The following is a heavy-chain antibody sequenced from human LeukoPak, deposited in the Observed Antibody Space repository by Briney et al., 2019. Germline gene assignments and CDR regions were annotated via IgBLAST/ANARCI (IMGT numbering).Heavy chain of an antibody. CDR3: ARDNDYGDYVDLDGFVI. D-gene: IGHD4-17*01. V-gene: IGHV3-21*01. J-gene: IGHJ3*02. CDR2: ISSSSSYI. CDR1: GFTFGSYS. Sequence: NPGGSLRLSCAASGFTFGSYSMDWVRQAPGKGLEWVSSISSSSSYIHYADSVKGRFTISRDNAKNSLYLQMKSLRAEDTALYYFARDNDYGDYVDLDGFVIWGEGAMVTVS.